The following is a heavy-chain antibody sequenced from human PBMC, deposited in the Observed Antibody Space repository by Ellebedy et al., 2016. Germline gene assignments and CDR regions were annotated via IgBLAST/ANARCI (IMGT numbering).Heavy chain of an antibody. CDR3: ARVGVVRVVLISGFDN. V-gene: IGHV3-20*04. CDR1: GFTFGSSA. J-gene: IGHJ4*02. Sequence: GGSLRLSCAASGFTFGSSAMSWVRQAPGKGLEWVSGISWNSGSIGYADSVKGRFTISTDNAKNSLYLQMNSLRAEDTAVYYCARVGVVRVVLISGFDNWGQGTLVTVSS. CDR2: ISWNSGSI. D-gene: IGHD3-10*01.